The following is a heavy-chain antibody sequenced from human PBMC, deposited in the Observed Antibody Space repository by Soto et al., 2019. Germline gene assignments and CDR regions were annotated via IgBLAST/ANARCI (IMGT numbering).Heavy chain of an antibody. CDR3: AREGGSETLQPSYNWFDT. Sequence: GASVKVSCKASGYTFTDYHIHWVRQAPGQGLEFMGWINANNGGAGSAQQFQGRVTVTRDTSITTVYMKLSNLRSDDTAVYYCAREGGSETLQPSYNWFDTWGQGTLVTVSS. CDR1: GYTFTDYH. V-gene: IGHV1-2*02. J-gene: IGHJ5*02. D-gene: IGHD6-25*01. CDR2: INANNGGA.